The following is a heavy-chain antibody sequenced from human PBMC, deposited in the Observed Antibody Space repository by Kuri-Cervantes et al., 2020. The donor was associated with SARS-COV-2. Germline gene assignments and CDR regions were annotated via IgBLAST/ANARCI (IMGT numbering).Heavy chain of an antibody. V-gene: IGHV3-30*04. CDR2: ISYDGSNK. CDR3: AKSPRAIVVVPAAIS. Sequence: GGSLRLSCAASGFTFSSYAMHWVRQAPGKGLEWVAVISYDGSNKYYADSVKGRFTISRDNSKNTLYLRMNSLGAEDTAVYYCAKSPRAIVVVPAAISWGQGTLVTVSS. CDR1: GFTFSSYA. J-gene: IGHJ5*02. D-gene: IGHD2-2*02.